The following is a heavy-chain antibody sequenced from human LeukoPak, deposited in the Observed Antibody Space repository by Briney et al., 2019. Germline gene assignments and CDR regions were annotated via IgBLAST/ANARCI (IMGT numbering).Heavy chain of an antibody. CDR3: ARSPGSSSLNVYFQH. CDR2: IYPGDSDT. CDR1: GYSFTSYW. Sequence: GESLKISCKGSGYSFTSYWVGWVRQIPGKGLEWMGMIYPGDSDTRYSPSFQGQVTISADKSISTAYLQWSSLKASDTAMYYCARSPGSSSLNVYFQHWGQGTLVSVSS. D-gene: IGHD6-13*01. J-gene: IGHJ1*01. V-gene: IGHV5-51*01.